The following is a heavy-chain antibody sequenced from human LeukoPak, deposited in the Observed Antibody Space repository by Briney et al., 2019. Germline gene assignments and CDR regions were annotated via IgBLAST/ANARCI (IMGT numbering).Heavy chain of an antibody. V-gene: IGHV3-21*01. Sequence: GGSLRLSCAASGFTFSSYWMSWVRQAPGKGLEWVSSISSSSSYIYYADSVKGRFTISRDNAKNSLYLQMNSLRAEDTAVYYCARAYDSSGYWYYYYGMDVWGQGTTVTVSS. D-gene: IGHD3-22*01. J-gene: IGHJ6*02. CDR1: GFTFSSYW. CDR3: ARAYDSSGYWYYYYGMDV. CDR2: ISSSSSYI.